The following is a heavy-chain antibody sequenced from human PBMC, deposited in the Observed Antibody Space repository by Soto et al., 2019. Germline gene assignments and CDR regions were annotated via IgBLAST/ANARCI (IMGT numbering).Heavy chain of an antibody. D-gene: IGHD6-6*01. CDR3: AGTFESSSSPWFDP. V-gene: IGHV1-8*01. J-gene: IGHJ5*02. CDR2: MDPNRGHS. Sequence: GASVKVSCKASGYNISSYDIIWVRQAAGQGLEWMGWMDPNRGHSDSVQNFRGRVTMTTNISASTAYMELSSVTAADTAVYYCAGTFESSSSPWFDPWGQGTLVTVSS. CDR1: GYNISSYD.